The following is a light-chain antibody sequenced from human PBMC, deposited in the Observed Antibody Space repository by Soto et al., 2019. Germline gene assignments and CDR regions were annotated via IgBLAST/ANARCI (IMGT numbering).Light chain of an antibody. J-gene: IGKJ1*01. Sequence: DIQMTQSPSTLSASVGDRVTITCRASQSISSWLAWYQQKPGKAPKLLIYDASRLESGVPSRFSGSGSGTEVTLTISSLQPDDFATYYCQQYNSYSPTFGQGTKVEIK. V-gene: IGKV1-5*01. CDR2: DAS. CDR3: QQYNSYSPT. CDR1: QSISSW.